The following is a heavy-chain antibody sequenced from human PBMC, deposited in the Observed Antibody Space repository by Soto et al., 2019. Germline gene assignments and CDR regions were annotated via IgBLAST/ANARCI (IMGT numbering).Heavy chain of an antibody. V-gene: IGHV3-20*04. CDR3: ARDGGEAVAVDASDI. CDR2: INWSGSST. CDR1: GFTFEDHG. D-gene: IGHD6-19*01. J-gene: IGHJ3*02. Sequence: EVQLVESGGGVVRPGGSLRLSCAASGFTFEDHGMTWVRQVPGKGLEWVAEINWSGSSTSYADSVKGRFTISRDNAKNSLYLQMSGLRAEDTALYFCARDGGEAVAVDASDIWGQGTMVTVSS.